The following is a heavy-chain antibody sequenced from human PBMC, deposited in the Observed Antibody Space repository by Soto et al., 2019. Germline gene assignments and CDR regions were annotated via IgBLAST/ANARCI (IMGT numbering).Heavy chain of an antibody. CDR3: ARGWAAAANHSWFDP. J-gene: IGHJ5*02. V-gene: IGHV1-2*02. D-gene: IGHD6-13*01. Sequence: QVQLVQSGAEVKKPGASVKVSCKASGYTFTGYYMHWVRQAPGQGLEWMGWINPNSGGTNYAQKFQGRVTMTRDTSISTAYMELSRLRSDDTAVYYCARGWAAAANHSWFDPWGQGTLVTVSS. CDR2: INPNSGGT. CDR1: GYTFTGYY.